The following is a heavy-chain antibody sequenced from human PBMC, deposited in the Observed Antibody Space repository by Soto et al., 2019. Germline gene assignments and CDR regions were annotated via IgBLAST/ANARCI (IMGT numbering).Heavy chain of an antibody. CDR3: AREIIPLTTDWYFDL. V-gene: IGHV4-30-4*01. Sequence: QVQLQESGPGLVNPSETLSLTCTVSGGSISGGGYYWSWIRQPPGKGLEWIGYIYDSGSTYYNPSLKSLISISVDTSKNQFSLRLSSVTAADTAVYYCAREIIPLTTDWYFDLWGRGTLVTVSS. J-gene: IGHJ2*01. CDR2: IYDSGST. CDR1: GGSISGGGYY. D-gene: IGHD4-17*01.